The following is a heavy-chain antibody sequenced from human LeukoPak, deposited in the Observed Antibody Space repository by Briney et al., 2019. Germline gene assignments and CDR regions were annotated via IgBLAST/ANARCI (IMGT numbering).Heavy chain of an antibody. Sequence: PSETLSLTCTVSGYSISSGYYWGWIRQPPGKGLEWIGSIYRSGNTYYSPSLKSRVTISVDTSKNQFSLKLSSVTAADTAVYYCARDPGGSSRYYYYYYMDVWGKGTTVTVSS. CDR2: IYRSGNT. J-gene: IGHJ6*03. CDR1: GYSISSGYY. CDR3: ARDPGGSSRYYYYYYMDV. D-gene: IGHD1-26*01. V-gene: IGHV4-38-2*02.